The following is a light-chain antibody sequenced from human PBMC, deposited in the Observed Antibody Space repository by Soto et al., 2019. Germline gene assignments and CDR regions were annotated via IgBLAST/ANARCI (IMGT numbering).Light chain of an antibody. V-gene: IGKV3-15*01. CDR3: QQYHNWPPWT. CDR1: QDVSSN. Sequence: EVVLTQSPATLSVSPGERATLSCSASQDVSSNLAWYQQKPGQGPRLLIYDTSTRATGVPARFSGSGSGTEFTLTISSLQSEDFAVYFCQQYHNWPPWTFGPGTKVEI. J-gene: IGKJ1*01. CDR2: DTS.